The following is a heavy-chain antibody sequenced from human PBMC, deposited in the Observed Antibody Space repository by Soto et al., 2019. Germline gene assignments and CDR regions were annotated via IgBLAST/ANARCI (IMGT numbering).Heavy chain of an antibody. Sequence: EVQLVESGGTLIPPGGSLRLSCAASGFTVSHNYMSWVRLAPGKGLEWVSSVFGGGHTTYADSVKGRFSVSRDNSVNTFYLQMTGLRSDDTAVYYCSFQSPLAGGLDPWGQGTLVTVSS. D-gene: IGHD3-10*01. CDR2: VFGGGHT. CDR1: GFTVSHNY. CDR3: SFQSPLAGGLDP. J-gene: IGHJ5*02. V-gene: IGHV3-53*01.